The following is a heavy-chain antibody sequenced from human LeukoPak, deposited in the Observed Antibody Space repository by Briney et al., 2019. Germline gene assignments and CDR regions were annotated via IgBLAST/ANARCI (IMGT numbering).Heavy chain of an antibody. J-gene: IGHJ4*02. D-gene: IGHD7-27*01. V-gene: IGHV3-23*01. CDR3: AKSKNLGISGAFDY. CDR2: LSGSGVTT. CDR1: EITFSGYF. Sequence: GGSLRLSCAASEITFSGYFMGWIRQAPGKGLEWVSTLSGSGVTTYYADSVKGRFTISRDNSKNTLYLQMNSLRAEDTAVYYCAKSKNLGISGAFDYWGQGTLVTVSS.